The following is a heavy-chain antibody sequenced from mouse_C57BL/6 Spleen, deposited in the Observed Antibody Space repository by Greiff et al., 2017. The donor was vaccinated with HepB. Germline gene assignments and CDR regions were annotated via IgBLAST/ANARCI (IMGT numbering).Heavy chain of an antibody. J-gene: IGHJ3*01. CDR1: GYTFTSYW. D-gene: IGHD2-10*02. V-gene: IGHV1-69*02. CDR2: IDPSDSYT. CDR3: ARRGYGNTAY. Sequence: QVQLQQPGAELVKPGASVKLSCKASGYTFTSYWMHWVKQRPGRGLEWIGEIDPSDSYTNYNQKFKGKATLTVDTSSSTAYMQLSSLTSEDSAVYYCARRGYGNTAYWGQGTLVTVSA.